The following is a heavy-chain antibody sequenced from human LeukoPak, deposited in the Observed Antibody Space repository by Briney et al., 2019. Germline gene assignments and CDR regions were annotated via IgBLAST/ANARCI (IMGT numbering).Heavy chain of an antibody. V-gene: IGHV4-38-2*02. CDR3: ASHYARRFDY. J-gene: IGHJ4*02. Sequence: PSETLSLTCTVSGSSISSNYYWDWIRQPPGKGLEWIGSLYHSGNTYYNPSLKSRVTISVDTSKNQFSLKLSSVTAADTAVYYCASHYARRFDYWGQGTLVTVSS. CDR2: LYHSGNT. D-gene: IGHD4-17*01. CDR1: GSSISSNYY.